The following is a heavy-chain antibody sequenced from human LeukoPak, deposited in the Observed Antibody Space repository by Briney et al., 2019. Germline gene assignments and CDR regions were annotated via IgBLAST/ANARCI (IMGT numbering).Heavy chain of an antibody. Sequence: AAVKVSCKASGYTFPSYGISWVRQAAGQGVEWMGWISAYNGNTNYAQKRQGRVTMTTDTSTSTAYMELRSLRSDDTAVYDCARHDFWIRRDWFDPRGQGTLVIVSS. J-gene: IGHJ5*02. V-gene: IGHV1-18*01. CDR2: ISAYNGNT. D-gene: IGHD3-3*01. CDR1: GYTFPSYG. CDR3: ARHDFWIRRDWFDP.